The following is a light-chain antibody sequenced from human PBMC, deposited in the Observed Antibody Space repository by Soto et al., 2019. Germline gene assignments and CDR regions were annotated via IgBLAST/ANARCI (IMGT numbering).Light chain of an antibody. CDR2: SNN. CDR3: AAWDDSPGGV. V-gene: IGLV1-44*01. Sequence: QSVLTQPPSASVTPGQRVTISCSGSSSNVGSHGVHWYQQFPGTAPKLLIYSNNQRPSGVSDRFSGFKSGTSASLAISGLQSEDEADYYCAAWDDSPGGVFGGGTKVTV. CDR1: SSNVGSHG. J-gene: IGLJ3*02.